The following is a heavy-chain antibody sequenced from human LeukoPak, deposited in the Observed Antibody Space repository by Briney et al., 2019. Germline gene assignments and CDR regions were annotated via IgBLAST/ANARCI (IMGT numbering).Heavy chain of an antibody. CDR3: ARDLGRGLEWELLGYYSDY. J-gene: IGHJ4*02. V-gene: IGHV4-39*07. Sequence: PSETLSLTCTVSGGSISSSSYYWGWIRQPPGKGLEWIGSIYYSGSTYYNPSLKSRVTISVDTSKNQFSLKLSSVTAADTAVYYCARDLGRGLEWELLGYYSDYWGQGTLVTVSS. CDR2: IYYSGST. CDR1: GGSISSSSYY. D-gene: IGHD1-26*01.